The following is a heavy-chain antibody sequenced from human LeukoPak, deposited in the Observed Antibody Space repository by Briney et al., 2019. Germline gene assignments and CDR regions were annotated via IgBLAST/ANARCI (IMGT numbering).Heavy chain of an antibody. D-gene: IGHD2-8*02. J-gene: IGHJ4*02. Sequence: SETLSLTCAVYGDSFSKYCWSWIRQPPGKGLEWVGEIKDRGSTNYKPSLKSRITISVDTSKNQFSLKLSSVTAADTAVYYCACRVLASSDFDYWGQGTLVTVSS. CDR1: GDSFSKYC. CDR3: ACRVLASSDFDY. V-gene: IGHV4-34*01. CDR2: IKDRGST.